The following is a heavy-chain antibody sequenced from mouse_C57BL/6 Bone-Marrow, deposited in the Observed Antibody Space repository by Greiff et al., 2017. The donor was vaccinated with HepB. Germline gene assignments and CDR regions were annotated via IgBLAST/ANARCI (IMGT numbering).Heavy chain of an antibody. V-gene: IGHV3-6*01. D-gene: IGHD2-1*01. J-gene: IGHJ4*01. CDR3: ARVYPDY. CDR1: GYSITSGYY. Sequence: EVKLQESGPGLVKPSQSLSLTCSVTGYSITSGYYWNWIRQFPGNKLEWMGYISYDGSNNYNPSLKNRISITRDTSKNQFFLKLNSVTTEDTATYYCARVYPDYWGQGTSVTVSS. CDR2: ISYDGSN.